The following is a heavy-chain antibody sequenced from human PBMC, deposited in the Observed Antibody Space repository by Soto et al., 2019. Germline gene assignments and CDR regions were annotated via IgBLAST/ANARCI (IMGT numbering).Heavy chain of an antibody. Sequence: SETLSLTCTVSGGSISNHYWSWIRQPPGKGLEWIGYIYYNGNTYYNPSLKSRVTMSVDTSKNQFSLKLSSVTAADTAVYYCARSNWYSAYWGQGTLVTVSS. CDR2: IYYNGNT. D-gene: IGHD7-27*01. CDR1: GGSISNHY. J-gene: IGHJ4*02. V-gene: IGHV4-59*11. CDR3: ARSNWYSAY.